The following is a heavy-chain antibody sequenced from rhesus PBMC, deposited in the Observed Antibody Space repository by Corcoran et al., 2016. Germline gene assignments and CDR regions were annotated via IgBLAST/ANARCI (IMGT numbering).Heavy chain of an antibody. V-gene: IGHV4S12*01. Sequence: QVKLQESGPGLVKPLETLSLTCAVSGGSISGGYYYWSWIRQPPGKGLEWIGGIYRSSGNTYCNPSLKSPVTISKDTSKNQFSLKLSSVTAADTAVYYCARSSRGYDYWGQGVLVTVSS. CDR1: GGSISGGYYY. D-gene: IGHD2-2*01. CDR3: ARSSRGYDY. CDR2: IYRSSGNT. J-gene: IGHJ4*01.